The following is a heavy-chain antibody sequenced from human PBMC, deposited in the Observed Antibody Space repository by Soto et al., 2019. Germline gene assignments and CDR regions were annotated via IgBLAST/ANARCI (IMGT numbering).Heavy chain of an antibody. J-gene: IGHJ6*03. CDR3: ARAKVQQQLGYYYYCMDV. CDR1: GFPFSSYW. D-gene: IGHD6-13*01. CDR2: IKQDGREK. V-gene: IGHV3-7*01. Sequence: AGGSLSPSCAASGFPFSSYWMSWVRPAPGKGLEWVANIKQDGREKYYEDSVKGRFTISRGNAKNSLYLQMNSLRAEDTAVYYCARAKVQQQLGYYYYCMDVWGKGTTVTVSS.